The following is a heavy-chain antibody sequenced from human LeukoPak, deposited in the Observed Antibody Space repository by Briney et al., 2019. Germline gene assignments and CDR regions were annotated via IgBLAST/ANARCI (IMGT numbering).Heavy chain of an antibody. CDR2: IYPGDSDT. D-gene: IGHD5-24*01. CDR3: ARLGRDGYTVGAFDY. Sequence: GESLKISCKGSGYSFTSYWIGWVRQMPGKGLEWMGIIYPGDSDTRYSPSLQGQVTISADKSIGTAYLQWSSLKASDTAMYYXARLGRDGYTVGAFDYWGQGTXVXXSS. J-gene: IGHJ4*02. CDR1: GYSFTSYW. V-gene: IGHV5-51*01.